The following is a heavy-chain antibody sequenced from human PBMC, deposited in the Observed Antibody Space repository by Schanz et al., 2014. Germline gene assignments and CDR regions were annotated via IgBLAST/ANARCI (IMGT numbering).Heavy chain of an antibody. CDR3: ARESVSRTRLFDP. CDR1: GYTLSAYS. D-gene: IGHD3-3*01. Sequence: QVQLVQSGTQVKKPGASVKVSCKASGYTLSAYSLHWVRQAPGQGLEWMGMINPSGGSTTYAQKFQGRVTMTRDTSTSTVYMELSSLRSEDTAVYYCARESVSRTRLFDPWGQGTLVTVSS. CDR2: INPSGGST. J-gene: IGHJ5*02. V-gene: IGHV1-46*01.